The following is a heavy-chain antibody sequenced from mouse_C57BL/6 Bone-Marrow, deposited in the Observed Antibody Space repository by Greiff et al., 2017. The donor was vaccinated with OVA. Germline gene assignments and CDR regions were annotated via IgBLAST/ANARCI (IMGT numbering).Heavy chain of an antibody. CDR1: GYTFTSYW. CDR2: IDPSDSYT. D-gene: IGHD2-12*01. V-gene: IGHV1-50*01. Sequence: QVQLQQPGAELVKPGASVKLSCKASGYTFTSYWMQWVKQRPGQGLEWIGEIDPSDSYTNYNQKFKGKATLTVDTSSSTAYMQLSSLTSEDSAVYYCARKPIRGYAMDYWGQGTSVTVSS. J-gene: IGHJ4*01. CDR3: ARKPIRGYAMDY.